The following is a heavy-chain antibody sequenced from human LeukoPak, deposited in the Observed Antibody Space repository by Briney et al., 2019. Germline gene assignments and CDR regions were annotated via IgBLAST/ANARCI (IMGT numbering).Heavy chain of an antibody. V-gene: IGHV4-61*01. CDR1: GDSITSDNC. Sequence: SETLSLTCIVSGDSITSDNCWGWIRPPPGKGLEWIGYIYYSGSTNYNPSLKSRVTISVDTSKNQFSLKLSSVTAADTAVYYCARAGRSSGTDYWGQGTLVTVSS. D-gene: IGHD3-10*01. CDR3: ARAGRSSGTDY. CDR2: IYYSGST. J-gene: IGHJ4*02.